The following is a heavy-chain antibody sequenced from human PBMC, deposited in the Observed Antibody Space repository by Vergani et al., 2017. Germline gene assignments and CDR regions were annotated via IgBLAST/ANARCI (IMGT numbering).Heavy chain of an antibody. CDR1: GFTFSSYA. D-gene: IGHD1-26*01. Sequence: EVQLLESGGGLVQPGGSLRLSCAASGFTFSSYAMSWVRQAPGKGLEWVSAISGSGGSTYYADSVKGRFTISRDNSKNTLYLQMNSLRAEDTAVFYCAKSVVEWELERGGDYWGQGTLVTVSS. CDR3: AKSVVEWELERGGDY. V-gene: IGHV3-23*01. J-gene: IGHJ4*02. CDR2: ISGSGGST.